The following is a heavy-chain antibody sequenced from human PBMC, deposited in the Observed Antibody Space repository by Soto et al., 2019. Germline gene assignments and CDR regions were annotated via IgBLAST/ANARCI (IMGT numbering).Heavy chain of an antibody. J-gene: IGHJ6*02. CDR2: IYYSGST. Sequence: SETLSLTCTVSGGSISSSSYYWGWIRQPPGKGLEWIGSIYYSGSTYYNPSLKSRVTISVDTSKNQFSLKLSSVTAADTAVYYCARRGRLASLGMDVWGQGTTVTVSS. V-gene: IGHV4-39*01. D-gene: IGHD3-9*01. CDR3: ARRGRLASLGMDV. CDR1: GGSISSSSYY.